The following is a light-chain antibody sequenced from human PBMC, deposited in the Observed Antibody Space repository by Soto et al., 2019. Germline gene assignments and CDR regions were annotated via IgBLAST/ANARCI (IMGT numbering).Light chain of an antibody. CDR3: QQYNDWPRT. CDR1: QGISNW. Sequence: DIQMTQSPSTLSASVGDRVTITCRASQGISNWLAWYQQKPGKAPKLLIYKASTLKSGVPSRFSGSGSGTEFTLTISSLQSEDFAVYYCQQYNDWPRTFGQGTKVDIK. V-gene: IGKV1-5*03. CDR2: KAS. J-gene: IGKJ1*01.